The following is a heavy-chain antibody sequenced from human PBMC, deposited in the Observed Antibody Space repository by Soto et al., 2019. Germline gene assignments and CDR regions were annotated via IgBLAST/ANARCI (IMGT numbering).Heavy chain of an antibody. J-gene: IGHJ5*01. Sequence: SQTLSLTCAISGDSVSSKSAAWNWIRQSPSRGLEWLGRTYYRSKWSTDYAGSVKSRITINPDTSKTQFSLQRNSVPPEDTAVYYCTRALSGSYDSWGQGTLCTVSS. D-gene: IGHD1-26*01. CDR2: TYYRSKWST. CDR1: GDSVSSKSAA. V-gene: IGHV6-1*01. CDR3: TRALSGSYDS.